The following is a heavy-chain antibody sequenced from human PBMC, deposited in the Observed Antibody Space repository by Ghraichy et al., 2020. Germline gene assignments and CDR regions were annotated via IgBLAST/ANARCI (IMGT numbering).Heavy chain of an antibody. J-gene: IGHJ6*02. CDR1: GFTVSSNY. Sequence: GGSLRLSCAASGFTVSSNYMSWVRQAPGKGLEWVSVIYSGGSTYYADSVKGRFTISRDNSKNTLYLQMNSLRAEDTAVYYCARGDGILTGYWRTYYYYGMDVWGQGTTVTVSS. V-gene: IGHV3-53*01. D-gene: IGHD3-9*01. CDR2: IYSGGST. CDR3: ARGDGILTGYWRTYYYYGMDV.